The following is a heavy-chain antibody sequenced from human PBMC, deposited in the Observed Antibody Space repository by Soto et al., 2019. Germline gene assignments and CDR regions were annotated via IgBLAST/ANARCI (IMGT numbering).Heavy chain of an antibody. Sequence: SETLSLTCTVSGGSISSYYWSWIRQPPGKGLEWIGYIYYSGSTNYNPSLKSRVTISVDTSKNQFSLKLSSVTAADTAVYYCARQPATYYDILWGINNWFDPWGQGTLVTVSS. V-gene: IGHV4-59*08. CDR2: IYYSGST. CDR3: ARQPATYYDILWGINNWFDP. D-gene: IGHD3-9*01. CDR1: GGSISSYY. J-gene: IGHJ5*02.